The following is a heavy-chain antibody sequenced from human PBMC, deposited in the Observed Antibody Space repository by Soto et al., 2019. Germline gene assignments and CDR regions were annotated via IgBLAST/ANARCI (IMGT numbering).Heavy chain of an antibody. Sequence: SETLSLTCTVSGGSISSYYWSWIRQPPGKGLEWIGYIYYSGSTNYNPSLKSRVTISVDTSKDQFSLKMSSVTAADTAVYYCARWADYRDYDYYGMDVWGQGSTVTVS. CDR1: GGSISSYY. CDR3: ARWADYRDYDYYGMDV. J-gene: IGHJ6*02. V-gene: IGHV4-59*01. D-gene: IGHD4-17*01. CDR2: IYYSGST.